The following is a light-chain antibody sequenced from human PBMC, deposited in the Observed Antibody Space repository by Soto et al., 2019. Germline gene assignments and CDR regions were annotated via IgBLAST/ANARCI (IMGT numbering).Light chain of an antibody. J-gene: IGKJ5*01. CDR1: QTVRTN. CDR2: GAS. V-gene: IGKV3-15*01. CDR3: QRRSNWPIT. Sequence: ETVMTQSPATLSVSPGERATLSCRASQTVRTNLAWYQHPPGQAPRLLISGASTRATGLPARFSGSGSGTDFPLTISSLEPDDFAVYYCQRRSNWPITFGQGTRLEIK.